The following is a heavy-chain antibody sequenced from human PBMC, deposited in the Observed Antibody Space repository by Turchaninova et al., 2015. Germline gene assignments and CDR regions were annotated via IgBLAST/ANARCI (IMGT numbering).Heavy chain of an antibody. J-gene: IGHJ4*02. Sequence: GDLVQPGGSLRLSCVGSGFIFSSFSMVWVRRTPGKGLEWISYISNRGTDIHYADSVRGRVTVSRDNAKNSLYLQRNSLRAEDTGVYYCARDIIGALWYWGQGTLVTVSS. D-gene: IGHD1-26*01. CDR3: ARDIIGALWY. V-gene: IGHV3-48*01. CDR2: ISNRGTDI. CDR1: GFIFSSFS.